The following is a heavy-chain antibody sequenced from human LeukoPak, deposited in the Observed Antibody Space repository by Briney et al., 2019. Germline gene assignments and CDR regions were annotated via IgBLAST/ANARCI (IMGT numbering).Heavy chain of an antibody. CDR2: ISSSGANT. J-gene: IGHJ4*02. CDR3: VKLPPRAATHLNFDS. Sequence: GGSLRLSCAASGFTFSNYGISWVRQAPRKGLEWVSLISSSGANTYYADSVKGRFTISRDNSNNTLFLQMNSLRAEDTAIYYCVKLPPRAATHLNFDSWGQGTQVTVSS. V-gene: IGHV3-23*01. D-gene: IGHD2-15*01. CDR1: GFTFSNYG.